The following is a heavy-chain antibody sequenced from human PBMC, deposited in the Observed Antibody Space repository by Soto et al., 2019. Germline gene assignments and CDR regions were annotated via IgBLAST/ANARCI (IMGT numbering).Heavy chain of an antibody. CDR3: ARGRIGDYYDSSEAVQH. Sequence: SETLSLTCTVSGGSISSGGYYWSWIRQHPGKGLEWIGYIYYSGSTYYNPSLKSRVTISVDTSKNQFSLRLSSVTAADTAVYYCARGRIGDYYDSSEAVQHWGQGTLVTVSS. D-gene: IGHD3-22*01. J-gene: IGHJ1*01. CDR2: IYYSGST. V-gene: IGHV4-31*03. CDR1: GGSISSGGYY.